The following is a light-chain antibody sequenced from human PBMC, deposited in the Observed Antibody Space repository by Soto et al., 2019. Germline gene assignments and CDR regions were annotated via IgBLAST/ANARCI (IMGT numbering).Light chain of an antibody. CDR2: GAS. CDR1: QSVRSTY. V-gene: IGKV3-20*01. Sequence: ETVLTQSPGTLSLSPGERAILSCRASQSVRSTYLAWYQQKPGQAPRLLIYGASSRATGIPDRFSGSGSGTDFTLTIRRLEPEDFAVYYCQQYNNSLWTFGQGTKVEIK. CDR3: QQYNNSLWT. J-gene: IGKJ1*01.